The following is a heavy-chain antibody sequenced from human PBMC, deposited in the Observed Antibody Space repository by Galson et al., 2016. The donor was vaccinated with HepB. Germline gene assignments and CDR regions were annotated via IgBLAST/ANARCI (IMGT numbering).Heavy chain of an antibody. Sequence: SLRLSCAASGFTFSNCAMSWVRQAPGKGLEWVSTVSGSGSNTYYADSVKGRFTISRDNSKNTLYVQMDSLRVEDTAIYYCAKDRWGYNPPLESWGQGARVTVSS. CDR3: AKDRWGYNPPLES. CDR2: VSGSGSNT. D-gene: IGHD1-14*01. V-gene: IGHV3-23*01. J-gene: IGHJ4*02. CDR1: GFTFSNCA.